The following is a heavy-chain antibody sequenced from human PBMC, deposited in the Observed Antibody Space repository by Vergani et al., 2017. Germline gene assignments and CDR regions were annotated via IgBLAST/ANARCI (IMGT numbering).Heavy chain of an antibody. D-gene: IGHD6-19*01. Sequence: QLQLQESGPGLVKPSETLSLTCTVSGGSISSSSYYWGWIRQPPGKGLEWIGSIYYSGSTYYNPSLKSRVTISVDTSKNQFSLKLSSVTAADTAVYYCARVAVAGKGELFEYWGQGTLVTVSS. J-gene: IGHJ4*02. V-gene: IGHV4-39*01. CDR1: GGSISSSSYY. CDR2: IYYSGST. CDR3: ARVAVAGKGELFEY.